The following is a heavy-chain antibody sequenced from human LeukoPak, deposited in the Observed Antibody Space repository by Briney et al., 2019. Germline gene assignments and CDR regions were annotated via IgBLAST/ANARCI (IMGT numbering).Heavy chain of an antibody. D-gene: IGHD6-13*01. CDR1: GGTFSSYA. J-gene: IGHJ3*02. V-gene: IGHV1-69*05. CDR3: ARGSPYSSSWYGAFDI. CDR2: IIPIFGTA. Sequence: SVKVSCKASGGTFSSYAISWVRQAPGQGLEWMGGIIPIFGTANYAQKFQGRVTITTDESTSTAYMELSSLRSEDTAVYYCARGSPYSSSWYGAFDIWGQGTMVTVSS.